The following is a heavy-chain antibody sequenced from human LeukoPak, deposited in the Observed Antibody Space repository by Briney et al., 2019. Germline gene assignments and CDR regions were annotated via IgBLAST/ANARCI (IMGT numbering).Heavy chain of an antibody. J-gene: IGHJ3*01. Sequence: GGSLRLSCAASGFTFSSYDMHWVRQATGKGLEWVSAIGTAGDTYYPGSVKGRFTISRDNRKSTVSLQMNSLRAEDTALYYCVRDLDWGAFDVWGQGTMVTVSS. V-gene: IGHV3-13*01. D-gene: IGHD3/OR15-3a*01. CDR1: GFTFSSYD. CDR3: VRDLDWGAFDV. CDR2: IGTAGDT.